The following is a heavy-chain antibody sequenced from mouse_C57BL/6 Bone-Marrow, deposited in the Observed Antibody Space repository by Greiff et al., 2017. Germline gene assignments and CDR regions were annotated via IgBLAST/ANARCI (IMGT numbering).Heavy chain of an antibody. V-gene: IGHV14-4*01. CDR1: GFNINDDY. D-gene: IGHD3-2*02. CDR3: STDSSCYGY. CDR2: IDPEDGDT. Sequence: EVQLQQSGAELVRPGASVKLSCTASGFNINDDYMHWVKQRPEQGLEWIGWIDPEDGDTKYASKFQGKATITADTSSNTAYLQLSSLTSEDTAVYYCSTDSSCYGYWGQGTTLTVSS. J-gene: IGHJ2*01.